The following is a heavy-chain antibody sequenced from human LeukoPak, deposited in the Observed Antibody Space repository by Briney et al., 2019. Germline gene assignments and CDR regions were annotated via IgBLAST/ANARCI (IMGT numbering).Heavy chain of an antibody. D-gene: IGHD6-13*01. CDR2: IYTSGST. CDR1: GGSISSYY. V-gene: IGHV4-4*07. CDR3: ARGAAAAGTDY. J-gene: IGHJ4*02. Sequence: SETLSLTCTVAGGSISSYYWSWIRQPAGKGLDWIGRIYTSGSTNYNPSLKSRVTISVDKSKNQFSLKLSSVTAADAAVYYCARGAAAAGTDYWGQGTLVTVSS.